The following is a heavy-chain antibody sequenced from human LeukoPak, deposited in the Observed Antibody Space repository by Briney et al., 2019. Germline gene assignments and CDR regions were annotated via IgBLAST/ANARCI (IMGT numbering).Heavy chain of an antibody. J-gene: IGHJ4*02. CDR2: MSVGSGLI. CDR3: ARVRSGYSHENYFDY. CDR1: GFTFSSYS. D-gene: IGHD5-18*01. Sequence: PGGSLRLSCAASGFTFSSYSMNWIRQAPGKGLEWVSSMSVGSGLIYYADSVKGRFTISRDNAKDSLYLQMNSLRAEDTAVYYCARVRSGYSHENYFDYWGQGTLVTVSS. V-gene: IGHV3-21*01.